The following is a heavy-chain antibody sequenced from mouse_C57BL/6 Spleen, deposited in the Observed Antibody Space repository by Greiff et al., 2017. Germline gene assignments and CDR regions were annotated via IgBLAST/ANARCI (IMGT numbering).Heavy chain of an antibody. CDR2: IYPGDGDT. V-gene: IGHV1-80*01. D-gene: IGHD2-2*01. Sequence: QVQLKESGAELVKPGASVKISCKASGYAFSSYWMNWVKQRPGKGLEWIGQIYPGDGDTNYNGKFKGKATLTADKSSSTAYMQLSSLTSEDSAVYFCAKGGYGYDGGYYFDYWGQGTTLTVSS. CDR1: GYAFSSYW. CDR3: AKGGYGYDGGYYFDY. J-gene: IGHJ2*01.